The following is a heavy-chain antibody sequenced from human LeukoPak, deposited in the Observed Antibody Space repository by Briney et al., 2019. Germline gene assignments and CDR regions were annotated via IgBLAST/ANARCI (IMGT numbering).Heavy chain of an antibody. V-gene: IGHV3-7*01. Sequence: PGRSLRLSCAASGFTFSSYGMHWVRQAPGKGLEWVAYIKQDGNEKYYVDSVKGRFTISRDNAKNSLYLQMNSLRVEDTAVYYCARDGYINGWKFDYWGQGRLVTFSS. CDR2: IKQDGNEK. D-gene: IGHD6-19*01. CDR3: ARDGYINGWKFDY. J-gene: IGHJ4*02. CDR1: GFTFSSYG.